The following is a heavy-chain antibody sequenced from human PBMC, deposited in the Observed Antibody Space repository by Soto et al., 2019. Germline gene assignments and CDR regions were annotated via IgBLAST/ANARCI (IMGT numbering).Heavy chain of an antibody. CDR1: GYAFTSYG. J-gene: IGHJ4*02. CDR2: VTTYNGNT. D-gene: IGHD3-10*01. V-gene: IGHV1-18*01. CDR3: ATYGSGAKIDY. Sequence: QVQLVQSGAEVKKPGASVKVSCKASGYAFTSYGLSWVRQAPGQGLEWMGWVTTYNGNTKYAQKFQDRVTMTSDTSTSTAYMELRSLISDDTAMYYCATYGSGAKIDYWGQGTLVTVSS.